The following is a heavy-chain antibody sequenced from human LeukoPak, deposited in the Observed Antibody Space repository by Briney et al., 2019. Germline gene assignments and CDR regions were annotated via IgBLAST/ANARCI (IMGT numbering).Heavy chain of an antibody. J-gene: IGHJ4*02. V-gene: IGHV4-39*01. CDR3: ARSPRSGSYYKPDY. Sequence: SETLSLTCTVSGGSISSSSYYWGWVRQPPGKGLEWIGNIYSGGSTFNNPSLKSRVTIYVDTSKNQFSLKLSSVTAADTAVYYCARSPRSGSYYKPDYWGQGTLVTVSS. CDR2: IYSGGST. CDR1: GGSISSSSYY. D-gene: IGHD3-10*01.